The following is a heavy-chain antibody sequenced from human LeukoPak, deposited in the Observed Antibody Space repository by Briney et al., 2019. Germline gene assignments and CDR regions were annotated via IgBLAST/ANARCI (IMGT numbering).Heavy chain of an antibody. D-gene: IGHD3-22*01. V-gene: IGHV4-39*01. CDR3: DSSGYIECYYYYMDV. Sequence: PSETLSLTCTVSGGSISSSSYYWGWIRQPPGKGLEWIGSIYYSGSTYYNPSLKSRVTISVDTSKNQFSLKLSSVTAADTAVYYYDSSGYIECYYYYMDVWGKGTTVTVSS. CDR2: IYYSGST. J-gene: IGHJ6*03. CDR1: GGSISSSSYY.